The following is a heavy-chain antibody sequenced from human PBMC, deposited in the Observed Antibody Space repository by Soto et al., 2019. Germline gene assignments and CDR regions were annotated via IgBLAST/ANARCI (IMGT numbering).Heavy chain of an antibody. CDR2: ISGSGGST. J-gene: IGHJ6*03. CDR1: GFTFSSYA. V-gene: IGHV3-23*01. Sequence: GVLRLSCAASGFTFSSYAMSWVRQAPGKGLEWVSAISGSGGSTYYADSVKGRFTISRDNSKNTLYLQMNSLRAEDTAVYYCAKVEGEHCSGGSCSFSYYYYYWAVGGKGTTFTVSS. D-gene: IGHD2-15*01. CDR3: AKVEGEHCSGGSCSFSYYYYYWAV.